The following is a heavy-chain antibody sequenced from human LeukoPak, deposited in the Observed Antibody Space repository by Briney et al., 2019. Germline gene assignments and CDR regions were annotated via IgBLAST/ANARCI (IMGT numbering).Heavy chain of an antibody. CDR1: GNSFTSYW. J-gene: IGHJ5*02. CDR2: IYPGDSDT. Sequence: GESLKISCKGSGNSFTSYWIGWVRQMPGKGLEWMGIIYPGDSDTRYSPSFQGQVTISAHKSISTAYLQWSSLKASDTAMYYCARHTYDCSSTSCYSFHPWGQGTLVTVSS. CDR3: ARHTYDCSSTSCYSFHP. V-gene: IGHV5-51*01. D-gene: IGHD2-2*02.